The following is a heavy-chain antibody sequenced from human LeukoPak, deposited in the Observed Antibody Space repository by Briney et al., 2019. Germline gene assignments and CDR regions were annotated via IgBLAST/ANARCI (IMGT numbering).Heavy chain of an antibody. CDR2: IYYSGST. V-gene: IGHV4-59*01. CDR1: GGSISSYY. D-gene: IGHD3-22*01. Sequence: SETLSLTCTVSGGSISSYYWSWIRQPPGKGLEWIGYIYYSGSTNYNPSLKSRVTISVDTSKNQFSLKLSSVTAADTAVYYCARNKYYYDSSGWGAFDIWGQGTMVTVSS. J-gene: IGHJ3*02. CDR3: ARNKYYYDSSGWGAFDI.